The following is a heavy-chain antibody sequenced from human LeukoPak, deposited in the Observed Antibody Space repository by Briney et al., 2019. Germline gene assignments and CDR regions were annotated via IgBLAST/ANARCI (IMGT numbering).Heavy chain of an antibody. D-gene: IGHD1-26*01. CDR2: IIPILGIA. V-gene: IGHV1-69*04. J-gene: IGHJ2*01. CDR3: ARGYGIPPREQVGWYFDF. Sequence: SVKVSCKASGGTFSSYAISWVRQAPGQGLEWMGRIIPILGIANYAQKFQGRVTITADKSTSTAYMELSSLRSEDTAVYYCARGYGIPPREQVGWYFDFWGRGTLVTVSS. CDR1: GGTFSSYA.